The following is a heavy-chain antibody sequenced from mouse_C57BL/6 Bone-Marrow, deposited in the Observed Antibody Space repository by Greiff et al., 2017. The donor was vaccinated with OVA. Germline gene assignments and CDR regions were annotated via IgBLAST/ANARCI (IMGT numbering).Heavy chain of an antibody. CDR1: GFTFSDYG. D-gene: IGHD2-5*01. CDR3: ARRSNYYFDY. CDR2: ISSGRSTI. Sequence: EVHLVESGGGLVKPGGSLKLSCAASGFTFSDYGMHWVRQAPEKGLEWVAYISSGRSTIYYADTVKGRFTISRDNAKNTLFLQTTSLRSEDTAMYYCARRSNYYFDYWGQGTTLTVSS. J-gene: IGHJ2*01. V-gene: IGHV5-17*01.